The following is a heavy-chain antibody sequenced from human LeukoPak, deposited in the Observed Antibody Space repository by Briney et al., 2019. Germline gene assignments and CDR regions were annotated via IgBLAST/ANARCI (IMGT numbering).Heavy chain of an antibody. V-gene: IGHV1-18*01. Sequence: ASVKVSCKASGYTFTSYGISWVRQAPGQGLEWMGWISAYNGNTNYAQKLQGRVTMTTDTSTSTAYMELRSLRSDDTAVYYCARITIFGVVAKKYYFDYWGQGTLVTVSS. CDR3: ARITIFGVVAKKYYFDY. D-gene: IGHD3-3*01. CDR1: GYTFTSYG. CDR2: ISAYNGNT. J-gene: IGHJ4*02.